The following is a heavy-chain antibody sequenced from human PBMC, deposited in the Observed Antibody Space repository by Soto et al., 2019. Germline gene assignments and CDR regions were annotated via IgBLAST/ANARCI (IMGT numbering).Heavy chain of an antibody. Sequence: PSETLSLTCTVSGGSITSYYWSWIRQSPGKGLEEIGYIYYTGSTNYNPSLKSRVNKSVDTSKNQFSLKLSSVTAADTAVYYCARHPHCSGDCYSFDYWGQGTLVTVS. V-gene: IGHV4-59*08. J-gene: IGHJ4*01. CDR1: GGSITSYY. CDR3: ARHPHCSGDCYSFDY. D-gene: IGHD2-21*02. CDR2: IYYTGST.